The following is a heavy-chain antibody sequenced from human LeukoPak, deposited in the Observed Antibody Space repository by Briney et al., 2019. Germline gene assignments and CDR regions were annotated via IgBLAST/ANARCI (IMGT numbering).Heavy chain of an antibody. D-gene: IGHD4-17*01. V-gene: IGHV3-20*04. CDR2: INWNGGST. Sequence: GGSLRLSCAASGFTFDDYGMSWVRQAPGKGLEWVSGINWNGGSTGYADSVKGRFTISRDNAKNSLYLQMNSLRAEDTALYYCASLRGDYVDNDFDYWGQGTLVTVSS. J-gene: IGHJ4*02. CDR3: ASLRGDYVDNDFDY. CDR1: GFTFDDYG.